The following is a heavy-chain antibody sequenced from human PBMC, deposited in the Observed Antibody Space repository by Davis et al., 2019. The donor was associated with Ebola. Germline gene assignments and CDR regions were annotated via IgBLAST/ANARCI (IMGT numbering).Heavy chain of an antibody. CDR3: TRSQLEWFLTPSSAY. CDR2: ISYDGKT. V-gene: IGHV4-59*08. D-gene: IGHD3-3*01. CDR1: GGSLSNYH. J-gene: IGHJ4*02. Sequence: PSETLSLTCADSGGSLSNYHWTWIRQAPGKGLEWIGHISYDGKTNYNPSLESRLTISVDTSNHHFSLSLRSVTAADTAVYYCTRSQLEWFLTPSSAYWGPGTLVTVSS.